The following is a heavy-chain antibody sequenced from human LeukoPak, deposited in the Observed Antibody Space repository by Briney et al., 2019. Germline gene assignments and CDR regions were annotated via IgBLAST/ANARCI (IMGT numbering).Heavy chain of an antibody. J-gene: IGHJ4*02. D-gene: IGHD2-15*01. Sequence: GGSLRLSCAASGFTFSSYGMSWVRQAPGKGLEWVSAIGGSGSSTYYADSVKGRFTISRDNSKNTLYLQMDSLRAEDTAVYYCAKARSEYCSGGGCSLDYWGQGTLVTVSS. V-gene: IGHV3-23*01. CDR2: IGGSGSST. CDR3: AKARSEYCSGGGCSLDY. CDR1: GFTFSSYG.